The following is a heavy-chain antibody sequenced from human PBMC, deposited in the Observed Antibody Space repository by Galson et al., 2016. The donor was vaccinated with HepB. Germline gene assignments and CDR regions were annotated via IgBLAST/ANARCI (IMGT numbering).Heavy chain of an antibody. V-gene: IGHV3-74*01. CDR1: GFTLAGQG. Sequence: SLRLSCAASGFTLAGQGMSWVRQTPGKGLVWVSRVNGDGSSTSYSDSVKGRFSISRDDAKNTLYLQMNSLRAEDTAVYYCARGGYSYGYPHYFDSWGQGTLVTVSS. J-gene: IGHJ4*02. CDR2: VNGDGSST. CDR3: ARGGYSYGYPHYFDS. D-gene: IGHD5-18*01.